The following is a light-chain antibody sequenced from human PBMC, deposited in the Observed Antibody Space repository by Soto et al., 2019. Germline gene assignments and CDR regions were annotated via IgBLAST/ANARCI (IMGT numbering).Light chain of an antibody. V-gene: IGKV3-20*01. CDR3: QQYGISPYT. CDR1: QTISSNY. Sequence: EIVLTQSPGTLSLSPGERATLSCRASQTISSNYLAWYQQKPGQAPRLLVFDASSRATGIPDRFSGSGFGTDFTLTISRLEPEDFAVYYCQQYGISPYTFGQGTKLEIK. J-gene: IGKJ2*01. CDR2: DAS.